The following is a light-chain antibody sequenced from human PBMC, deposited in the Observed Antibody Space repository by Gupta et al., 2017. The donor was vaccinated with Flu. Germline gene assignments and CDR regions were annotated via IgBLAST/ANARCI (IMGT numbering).Light chain of an antibody. CDR2: LGS. J-gene: IGKJ2*01. CDR3: MQALQTPLT. V-gene: IGKV2-28*01. CDR1: QSLMHSNGYNY. Sequence: ISCRSSQSLMHSNGYNYLDWYLQKPGQSPQLLIYLGSTRASGVPDRFSGSGSGTDFTLKISRVEVEDVGVYYCMQALQTPLTFGPGTKLEI.